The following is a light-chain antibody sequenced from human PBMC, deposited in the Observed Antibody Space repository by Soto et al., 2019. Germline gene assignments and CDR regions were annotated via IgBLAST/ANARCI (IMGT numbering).Light chain of an antibody. V-gene: IGLV1-44*01. CDR1: SSNIGSNA. CDR3: AAWDDSLNGVL. J-gene: IGLJ2*01. Sequence: QSVLTQPPSASGTPGQRVTISCSGSSSNIGSNAVNWYQQLPGTAPKLLVYSLNQRPSGVPDRFSGSKSGTSASLAISGLQSDDEALYYCAAWDDSLNGVLFGGGTKVTVL. CDR2: SLN.